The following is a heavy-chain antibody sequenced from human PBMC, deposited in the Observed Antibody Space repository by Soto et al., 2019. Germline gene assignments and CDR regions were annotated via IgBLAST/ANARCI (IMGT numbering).Heavy chain of an antibody. CDR1: GGTFSSYA. V-gene: IGHV1-69*13. CDR3: ARETPGSSFYYNMDV. J-gene: IGHJ6*02. Sequence: ASVKVSCKASGGTFSSYAISWVRQAPGQGLEWMGGIVPIFGTANYAQKFQGRVTITADESTTTAYMELSSLISEDTAVYYCARETPGSSFYYNMDVWGQGTTVTVSS. CDR2: IVPIFGTA. D-gene: IGHD6-6*01.